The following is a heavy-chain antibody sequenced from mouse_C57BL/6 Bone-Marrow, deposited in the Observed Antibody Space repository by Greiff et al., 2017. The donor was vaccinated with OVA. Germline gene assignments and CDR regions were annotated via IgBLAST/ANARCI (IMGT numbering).Heavy chain of an antibody. J-gene: IGHJ4*01. CDR3: ARPYDYDGDYYAMDY. CDR2: INPGSGGT. CDR1: GYAFTNYL. Sequence: VQLQQSGAELVRPGTSVKVSCKASGYAFTNYLIEWVKQRPGQGLEWIGVINPGSGGTNYNEKFKGKATLTADKSSSTTYMQLSSLTSEDSAVYFCARPYDYDGDYYAMDYWGQGTSVTVSS. D-gene: IGHD2-4*01. V-gene: IGHV1-54*01.